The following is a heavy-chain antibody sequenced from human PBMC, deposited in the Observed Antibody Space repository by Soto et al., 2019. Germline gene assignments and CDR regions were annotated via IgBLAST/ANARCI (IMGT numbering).Heavy chain of an antibody. V-gene: IGHV1-3*01. CDR1: GYTFTSYA. J-gene: IGHJ6*02. Sequence: QVQLVQSGAEVKKPGASVKVSCKASGYTFTSYAMHWVRQAPGQRLEWMGWINAGNGNTKYSQKFQGRVTITRDTSASTAYIELSSLRSEDTAVYYCARPIVTYDSSGYYYYYYGMDVWGQGTTVTVSS. CDR2: INAGNGNT. D-gene: IGHD3-22*01. CDR3: ARPIVTYDSSGYYYYYYGMDV.